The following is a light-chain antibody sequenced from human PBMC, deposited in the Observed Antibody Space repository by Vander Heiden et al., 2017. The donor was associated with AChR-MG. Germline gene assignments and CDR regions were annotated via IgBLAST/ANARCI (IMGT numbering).Light chain of an antibody. CDR2: RNN. Sequence: QTGLTQPPSVSEGLRQTATLTCTGNSNNVGNEGAAWLQQHQDQPPKLRSYRNNNRPSGISERFAASRSGNTASLTITGLQPEDEADYDCSAWDSSLSEYGLGTGTKVTVL. V-gene: IGLV10-54*04. CDR1: SNNVGNEG. CDR3: SAWDSSLSEYG. J-gene: IGLJ1*01.